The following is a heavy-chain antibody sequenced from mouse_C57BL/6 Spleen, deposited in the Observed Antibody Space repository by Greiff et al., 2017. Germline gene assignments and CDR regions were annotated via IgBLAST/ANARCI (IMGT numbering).Heavy chain of an antibody. J-gene: IGHJ2*01. CDR1: GFTFSDYY. CDR3: AIYYYGSSYYFDY. CDR2: INYDGSST. D-gene: IGHD1-1*01. Sequence: EVQRVESEGGLVQPGSSMKLSCTASGFTFSDYYMAWVRQVPEKGLEWVANINYDGSSTYYLDSLKSRFIISRDNAKNILYLQMSSLTSEDTATYYCAIYYYGSSYYFDYWGQGTTLTVSS. V-gene: IGHV5-16*01.